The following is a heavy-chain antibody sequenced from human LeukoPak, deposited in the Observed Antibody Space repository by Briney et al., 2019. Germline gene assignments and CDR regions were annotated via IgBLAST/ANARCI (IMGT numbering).Heavy chain of an antibody. J-gene: IGHJ4*02. CDR3: ARVTPGGNFDY. Sequence: PSGTLSLTCTVSGDSISSKYWSWIRQPPGKGLEWIGSIYYSGSTYYNPSLKSRVTISVDTSKNQFSLKLSSVTAADTAVYYCARVTPGGNFDYWGQGTLVTVSS. CDR2: IYYSGST. D-gene: IGHD2-15*01. V-gene: IGHV4-39*07. CDR1: GDSISSKY.